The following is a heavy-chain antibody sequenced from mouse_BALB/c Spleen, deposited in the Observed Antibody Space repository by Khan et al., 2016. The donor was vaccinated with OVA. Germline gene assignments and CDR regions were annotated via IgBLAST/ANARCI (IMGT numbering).Heavy chain of an antibody. Sequence: QVQLQQSGPGLVQPSQSLSITCTVSGFSLSNYGVHWVRQSPGKGLEWLGVIWSVGSTDFNAAFISRLSISKDNSKSQVFFKMNSLQTNDSAIYYWARGGLPFAYWGQGTLVTVSA. J-gene: IGHJ3*01. CDR1: GFSLSNYG. D-gene: IGHD2-13*01. CDR2: IWSVGST. V-gene: IGHV2-2*02. CDR3: ARGGLPFAY.